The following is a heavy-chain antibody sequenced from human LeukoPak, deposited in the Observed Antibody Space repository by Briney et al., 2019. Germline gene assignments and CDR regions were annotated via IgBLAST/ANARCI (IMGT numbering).Heavy chain of an antibody. CDR1: GFTFNNYW. J-gene: IGHJ3*02. Sequence: GGSLRLSCAASGFTFNNYWMTWVRQAPGKGLEWVANIKQDGSEKYYVDSVKGRFTISRDNAKNTLYLQMNSLRAEDTAVYYCARDRGDAFDIWGQGTMVTVSS. CDR2: IKQDGSEK. D-gene: IGHD3-10*01. CDR3: ARDRGDAFDI. V-gene: IGHV3-7*01.